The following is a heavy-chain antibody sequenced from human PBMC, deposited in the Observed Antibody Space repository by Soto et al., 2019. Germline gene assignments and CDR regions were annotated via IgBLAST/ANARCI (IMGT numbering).Heavy chain of an antibody. D-gene: IGHD6-19*01. CDR2: IIPILGIA. J-gene: IGHJ4*02. CDR1: GGTFSSYT. CDR3: ASVTAVAGWGY. V-gene: IGHV1-69*02. Sequence: QVQLVQSGAEVKKPGSSVKVSCKASGGTFSSYTISWVRQAPGQGLEWMGRIIPILGIANYAQKFQGRVTITADKSTSTAYMELSSLRSEDTAVYYCASVTAVAGWGYWGQGTLVTVSS.